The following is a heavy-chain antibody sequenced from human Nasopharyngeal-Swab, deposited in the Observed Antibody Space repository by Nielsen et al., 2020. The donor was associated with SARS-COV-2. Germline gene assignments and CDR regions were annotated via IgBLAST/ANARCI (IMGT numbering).Heavy chain of an antibody. D-gene: IGHD5-18*01. V-gene: IGHV3-13*01. CDR3: ARSRTAMTSPYYYYGMDV. Sequence: GESLKISCAASGFTFSSYDMHWVRQATGKGLEWVSAIGTAGETYYPGSVKGRFTISRENAKNSLYLQMNSLRAGDTAVYYCARSRTAMTSPYYYYGMDVWGQGTTVTVSS. J-gene: IGHJ6*02. CDR1: GFTFSSYD. CDR2: IGTAGET.